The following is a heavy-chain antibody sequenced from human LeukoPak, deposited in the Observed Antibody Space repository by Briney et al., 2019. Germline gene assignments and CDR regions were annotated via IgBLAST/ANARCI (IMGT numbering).Heavy chain of an antibody. CDR3: ARHVRGSYYYYYYMDV. CDR1: GGSISSSSYY. D-gene: IGHD1-26*01. Sequence: SETLSLTCTVSGGSISSSSYYWGWIRQPPGKGLEWIGSIYYSGSTYYSSSLNSRVTISVDTSKNQFSLKLSSVTAADTAVYYCARHVRGSYYYYYYMDVWGKGTTVTVSS. CDR2: IYYSGST. V-gene: IGHV4-39*01. J-gene: IGHJ6*03.